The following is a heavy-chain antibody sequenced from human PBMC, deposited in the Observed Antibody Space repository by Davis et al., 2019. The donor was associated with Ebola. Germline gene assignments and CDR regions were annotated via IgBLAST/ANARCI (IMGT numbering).Heavy chain of an antibody. Sequence: GESLKISCAASGFTFSDYYISWIRQAPGKGLEWVSYISSSGSTIYYADSVKGRFTISRDNAKNSLYLQMNSLRAEDTAVYYCAKDRRGYNSAADYWGQGTLVTVSS. J-gene: IGHJ4*02. CDR2: ISSSGSTI. D-gene: IGHD5-24*01. CDR1: GFTFSDYY. V-gene: IGHV3-11*01. CDR3: AKDRRGYNSAADY.